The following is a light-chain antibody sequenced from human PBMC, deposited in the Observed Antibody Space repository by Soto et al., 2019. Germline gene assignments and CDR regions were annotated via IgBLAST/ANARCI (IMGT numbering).Light chain of an antibody. CDR1: SSNIGSNT. CDR3: APWDDSLNGWV. CDR2: GNN. Sequence: QSVLTQPPSASGTPGQRVTISCSGSSSNIGSNTVNWYQQVPGTAPKLLIYGNNKRPSGVPDRFSGSKSGTSASLAISGLQSEDEADYYCAPWDDSLNGWVFGGGTQLTVL. V-gene: IGLV1-44*01. J-gene: IGLJ3*02.